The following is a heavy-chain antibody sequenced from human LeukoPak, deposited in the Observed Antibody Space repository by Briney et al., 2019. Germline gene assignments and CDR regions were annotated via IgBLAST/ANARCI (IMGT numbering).Heavy chain of an antibody. Sequence: PGGSLRLSCAASGFTFSSYSMNWVRQAPGKGLEWVSSISSSSSYIYYADSVKGRFTISRDNAKNSLYLQMNSLRAEDTAVYYCARSLATKSYYYDSSGTWAWDYWGQGTLVTVSS. CDR1: GFTFSSYS. CDR2: ISSSSSYI. D-gene: IGHD3-22*01. V-gene: IGHV3-21*01. J-gene: IGHJ4*02. CDR3: ARSLATKSYYYDSSGTWAWDY.